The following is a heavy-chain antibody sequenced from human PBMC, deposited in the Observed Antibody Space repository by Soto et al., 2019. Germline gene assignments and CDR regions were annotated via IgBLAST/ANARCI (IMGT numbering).Heavy chain of an antibody. D-gene: IGHD6-19*01. Sequence: EVPLLESGGGLVQPGGSLRLSCAASGFTFSSYAMSWVRQAPGKGLEWVSAISGSGGSTYYADSVKGRFTISRDNSKNTLYLQMNSLRAEATAVYYCAKDRAVAGPFDYWGQGTLVTVSS. J-gene: IGHJ4*02. CDR3: AKDRAVAGPFDY. V-gene: IGHV3-23*01. CDR2: ISGSGGST. CDR1: GFTFSSYA.